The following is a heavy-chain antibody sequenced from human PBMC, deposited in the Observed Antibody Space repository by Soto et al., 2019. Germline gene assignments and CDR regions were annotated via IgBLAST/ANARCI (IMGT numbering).Heavy chain of an antibody. D-gene: IGHD1-26*01. J-gene: IGHJ3*02. Sequence: EVQLVESGGGLVQPGGSLRLTCAASGFSFSIYSMNWVRQAPGKGLEWVSYIMPGSSHIFYADSVKGRFTISRDNAKNSLYMQMNSLRSEETAVYYCAREKVGPTSIHVFDIWGQGTMVTVSS. CDR1: GFSFSIYS. V-gene: IGHV3-48*01. CDR3: AREKVGPTSIHVFDI. CDR2: IMPGSSHI.